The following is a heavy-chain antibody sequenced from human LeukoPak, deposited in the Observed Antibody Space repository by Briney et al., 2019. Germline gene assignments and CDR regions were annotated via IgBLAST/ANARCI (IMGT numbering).Heavy chain of an antibody. V-gene: IGHV4-4*07. CDR1: GGSISSYY. Sequence: PSETLSLTCTVSGGSISSYYWSWIRQPAGKGLEWIGRIYTSGSTNYNPSLKSRVTMSVDTSKNQFSLKLSPVTAADTAVYYCARAAAAVGAARISAFDIWGQGTMVTVSS. CDR2: IYTSGST. CDR3: ARAAAAVGAARISAFDI. J-gene: IGHJ3*02. D-gene: IGHD2-15*01.